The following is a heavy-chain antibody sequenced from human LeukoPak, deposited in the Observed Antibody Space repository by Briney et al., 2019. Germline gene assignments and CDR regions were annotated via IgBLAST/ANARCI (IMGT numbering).Heavy chain of an antibody. CDR3: ARRRAATTYYYYYYMDV. CDR2: IYYSGST. D-gene: IGHD2-15*01. Sequence: PSETLSLTCAVSGGSISSSSYYWGWIRQPPGKGLEWIGSIYYSGSTYYNPPLKSRVTISVDTSKNQFSLKLSSVTAADTAVYYCARRRAATTYYYYYYMDVWGKGTTVTVSS. J-gene: IGHJ6*03. CDR1: GGSISSSSYY. V-gene: IGHV4-39*01.